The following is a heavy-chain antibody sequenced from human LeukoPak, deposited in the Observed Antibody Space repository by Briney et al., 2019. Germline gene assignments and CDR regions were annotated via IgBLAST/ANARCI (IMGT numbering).Heavy chain of an antibody. CDR3: ARDPIHCSSISCYWYYFDY. D-gene: IGHD2-2*01. J-gene: IGHJ4*02. Sequence: PSGTLSHTCTVSGGSISSSSYYWGWIRQPPGKGLEWIGSIYYSGSTYYNPSLKSRVTISVDTSKNQFSLKLSSVTAADTAVYYCARDPIHCSSISCYWYYFDYWGQGTLVTVSS. CDR2: IYYSGST. V-gene: IGHV4-39*07. CDR1: GGSISSSSYY.